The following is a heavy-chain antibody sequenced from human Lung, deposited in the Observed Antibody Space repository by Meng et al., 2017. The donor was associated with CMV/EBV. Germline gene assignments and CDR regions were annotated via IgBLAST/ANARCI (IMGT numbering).Heavy chain of an antibody. D-gene: IGHD2-2*01. CDR1: GYTFTNYV. CDR2: VSGNNDNT. V-gene: IGHV1-18*01. Sequence: ASVKVSCKASGYTFTNYVINWVRQAPGQGLEWMGWVSGNNDNTKYAQKLQDRVTMTTDRSKSTAYMELRRLRSDDTAIYYCAGTDCSSTSGATPYYYAMDVWXQGNXVTVDS. J-gene: IGHJ6*01. CDR3: AGTDCSSTSGATPYYYAMDV.